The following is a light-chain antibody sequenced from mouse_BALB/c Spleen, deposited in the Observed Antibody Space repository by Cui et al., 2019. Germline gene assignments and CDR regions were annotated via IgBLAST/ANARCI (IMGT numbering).Light chain of an antibody. CDR3: QQWSSNPLT. CDR1: SSVSY. CDR2: LTS. Sequence: QIVLTHAPAPITSSPGQEVTMTCSASSSVSYMYWYQQKPRSSPKPWIYLTSNLASGVPARFSGSGSGTAYSLTISSMEAENAATYYCQQWSSNPLTFGAGTKLELK. J-gene: IGKJ5*01. V-gene: IGKV4-68*01.